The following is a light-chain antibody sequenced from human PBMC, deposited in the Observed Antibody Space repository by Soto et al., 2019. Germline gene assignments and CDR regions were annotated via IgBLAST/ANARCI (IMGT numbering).Light chain of an antibody. CDR3: SSYSSSTTRL. CDR1: ASDVGVYNF. CDR2: DVN. J-gene: IGLJ2*01. Sequence: QSALTQPASVSGSPGQSITISCTGTASDVGVYNFVSWYQQHPGKAPKLIIYDVNARPSGVSNRFSGSKSGSTASLTISGLQAEDEADYYCSSYSSSTTRLFGGGTKLTVL. V-gene: IGLV2-14*03.